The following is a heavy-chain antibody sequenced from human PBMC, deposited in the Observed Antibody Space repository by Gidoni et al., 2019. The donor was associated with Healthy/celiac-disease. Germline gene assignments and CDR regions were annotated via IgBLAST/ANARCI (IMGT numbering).Heavy chain of an antibody. J-gene: IGHJ6*02. CDR2: INPSGGST. CDR1: GYTFTSYY. CDR3: AREIFDYYGSGSYHYYYYYGMDV. V-gene: IGHV1-46*01. Sequence: QVQLVQSGAEVKKPGASVKVSCKASGYTFTSYYMHWVRQAPGQGLEWMGIINPSGGSTSYAQKFQGRVTMTRDTSTSTVYMELSSLRSEDTAVYYCAREIFDYYGSGSYHYYYYYGMDVWGQGTTVTVSS. D-gene: IGHD3-10*01.